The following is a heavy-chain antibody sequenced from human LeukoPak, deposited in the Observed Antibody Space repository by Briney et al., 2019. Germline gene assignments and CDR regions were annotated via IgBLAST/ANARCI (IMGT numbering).Heavy chain of an antibody. CDR3: ARDGLAGRPRDY. D-gene: IGHD6-13*01. V-gene: IGHV1-2*02. CDR1: GYTFTGYY. CDR2: INPNSGGT. J-gene: IGHJ4*02. Sequence: ASVKVSCKASGYTFTGYYMHWVRQASGQGLEWMGWINPNSGGTNYAQKFQGRVTMTRDTSISTAYMELSRLRSDDTAVYYCARDGLAGRPRDYWGQGTLVTVSS.